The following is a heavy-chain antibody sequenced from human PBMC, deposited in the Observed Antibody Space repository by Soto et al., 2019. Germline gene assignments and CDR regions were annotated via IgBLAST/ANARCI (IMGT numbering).Heavy chain of an antibody. V-gene: IGHV4-34*01. D-gene: IGHD3-10*01. J-gene: IGHJ4*02. Sequence: PSETLSLTCAVYGGSFSGYYWSWIRQPPGKGLEWIGEINHSGSTNYNPSLKSRVTISVDTSKNQFSLKLSSVTAVDTAVYYCARGGLWFGELLRIVIGPFDYWGQGTLVTVSS. CDR1: GGSFSGYY. CDR3: ARGGLWFGELLRIVIGPFDY. CDR2: INHSGST.